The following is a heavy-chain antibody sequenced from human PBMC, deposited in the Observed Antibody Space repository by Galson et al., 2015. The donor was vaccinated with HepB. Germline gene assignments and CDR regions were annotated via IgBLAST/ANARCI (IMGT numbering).Heavy chain of an antibody. D-gene: IGHD6-13*01. Sequence: SLRLACAASGFTFSSYAMHWVRQAPGKGLEWVAVISYDGSNKYYADSVKGRFTISRDNSKNTLYLQMNSLRAEDTAVYYCARDWKPYSSTARDYWGQGTLVTVSS. CDR1: GFTFSSYA. J-gene: IGHJ4*02. CDR2: ISYDGSNK. V-gene: IGHV3-30*04. CDR3: ARDWKPYSSTARDY.